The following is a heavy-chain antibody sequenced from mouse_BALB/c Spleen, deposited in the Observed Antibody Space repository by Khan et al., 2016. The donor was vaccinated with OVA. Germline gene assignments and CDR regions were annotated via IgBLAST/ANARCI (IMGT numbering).Heavy chain of an antibody. Sequence: EVELVESGGGLVQPGGSRKLSCAASGFTFSDYGLAWVRQAPGKGPEWVAFISSLAYSIYYADPVTGRFTISRANPKNTRYLESGSVRSEDTAMYYCARSWAMDYWGQGTSVTVSS. J-gene: IGHJ4*01. CDR2: ISSLAYSI. CDR3: ARSWAMDY. CDR1: GFTFSDYG. V-gene: IGHV5-15*02.